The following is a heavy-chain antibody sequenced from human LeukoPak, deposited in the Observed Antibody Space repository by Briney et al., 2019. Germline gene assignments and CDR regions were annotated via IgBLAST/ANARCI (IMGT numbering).Heavy chain of an antibody. Sequence: PGSTLRLFCAASGFTFNTHAMHWARQAPGKGLEWVAVISYDGTNKFYADSVKGRFTISRDNSKNTLYLQMNSLRAEDTAVYYCARPGMGFGWSYFDYWGQGTLVTVSS. V-gene: IGHV3-30-3*01. CDR3: ARPGMGFGWSYFDY. CDR1: GFTFNTHA. D-gene: IGHD6-19*01. J-gene: IGHJ4*02. CDR2: ISYDGTNK.